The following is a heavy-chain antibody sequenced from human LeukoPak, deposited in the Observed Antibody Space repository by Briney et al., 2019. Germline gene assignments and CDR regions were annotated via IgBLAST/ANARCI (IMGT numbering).Heavy chain of an antibody. V-gene: IGHV4-34*01. D-gene: IGHD3-22*01. CDR2: INHSGST. J-gene: IGHJ4*02. CDR3: ASSDGPADYYDSSGYCDY. Sequence: PSETLSLTCAVRGGSFSGYYWCWIRQPPGKGLGWIGEINHSGSTNYNPSLKSRVTISVDTSKNQFSLKLSSVTAADTAVYYCASSDGPADYYDSSGYCDYWGQGTLVTVSS. CDR1: GGSFSGYY.